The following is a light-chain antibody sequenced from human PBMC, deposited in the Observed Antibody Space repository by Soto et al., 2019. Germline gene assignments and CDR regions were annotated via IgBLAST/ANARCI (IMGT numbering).Light chain of an antibody. V-gene: IGLV2-14*01. Sequence: SALTQPASVSGSPGQSITISCTGTSSDVGGYNYVSWYQQYPGKAPKLLIYEVSNGPSGVSTRFSGSKSGNTASLTISGLQADDEADYYCSSYTSSITYVFGPGTKLTVL. CDR3: SSYTSSITYV. CDR1: SSDVGGYNY. CDR2: EVS. J-gene: IGLJ1*01.